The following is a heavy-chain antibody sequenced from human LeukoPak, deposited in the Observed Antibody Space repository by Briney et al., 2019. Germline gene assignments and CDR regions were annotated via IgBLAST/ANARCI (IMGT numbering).Heavy chain of an antibody. Sequence: PGGSLRLSCAASGFTVSSNYMSWVRQAPGKGLEWVSFIYSGGKTFYADSVKGRFTISRDNAKNSLCLQMNSLTAEDTAVYYCARGAVYFDFWGQGTLVTVSS. CDR1: GFTVSSNY. CDR2: IYSGGKT. V-gene: IGHV3-53*01. CDR3: ARGAVYFDF. J-gene: IGHJ4*02.